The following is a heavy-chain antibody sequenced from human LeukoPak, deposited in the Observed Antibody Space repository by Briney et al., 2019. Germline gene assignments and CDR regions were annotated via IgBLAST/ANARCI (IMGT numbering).Heavy chain of an antibody. V-gene: IGHV3-48*01. CDR1: GFSFNIYA. Sequence: GGSLRLSCAASGFSFNIYAMKWVRQAPGKGLEWVSYIDSTGAIYYPDSVKGRFTISRDNAKNSLYLQMNSLRAEDTAVYYCAKDYSADIWGQGTMVTVSS. CDR2: IDSTGAI. D-gene: IGHD2-21*01. J-gene: IGHJ3*02. CDR3: AKDYSADI.